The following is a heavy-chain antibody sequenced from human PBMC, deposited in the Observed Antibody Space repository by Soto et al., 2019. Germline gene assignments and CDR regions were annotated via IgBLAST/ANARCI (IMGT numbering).Heavy chain of an antibody. CDR1: GFTFSSYA. CDR3: AKGSSGWYERFDY. J-gene: IGHJ4*02. CDR2: ISGSGGST. V-gene: IGHV3-23*01. D-gene: IGHD6-19*01. Sequence: EVQLLESGGGLVQPGGSLRLSCAASGFTFSSYAMSWVRQAPGKGLEWVSAISGSGGSTYYADSVKGRFTISRDNSKNTLYLQINSLRAEDTAVYYCAKGSSGWYERFDYWGQGTLVTVSS.